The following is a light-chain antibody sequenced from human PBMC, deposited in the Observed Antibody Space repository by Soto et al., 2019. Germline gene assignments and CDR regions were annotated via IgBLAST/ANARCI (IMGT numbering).Light chain of an antibody. CDR2: ENN. CDR1: SSNIGNNY. V-gene: IGLV1-51*02. CDR3: GTWDSSLSAVV. J-gene: IGLJ2*01. Sequence: QSVLTQPPSVSAAPGQKVTLSCSGSSSNIGNNYVSWYQQLPGKAPKLLIYENNKRPSGIPDRFPGSKSGTSATLGITGLQTGDEADYYCGTWDSSLSAVVFGGGTKLTVL.